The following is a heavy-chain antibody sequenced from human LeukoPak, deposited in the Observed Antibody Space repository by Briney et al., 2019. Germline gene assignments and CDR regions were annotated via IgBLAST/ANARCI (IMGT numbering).Heavy chain of an antibody. V-gene: IGHV4-61*02. J-gene: IGHJ5*02. CDR2: IYTSGNT. CDR1: AGSISNSNYY. CDR3: ARHTPMTTVTSWFDP. Sequence: SETLSLTCTVSAGSISNSNYYWSWIRQPAGKGLEWIGRIYTSGNTNYNPSLKSRVTISVDTSKNQFSLKLSSVTAADTAVYYCARHTPMTTVTSWFDPWGQGTLVTVSS. D-gene: IGHD4-17*01.